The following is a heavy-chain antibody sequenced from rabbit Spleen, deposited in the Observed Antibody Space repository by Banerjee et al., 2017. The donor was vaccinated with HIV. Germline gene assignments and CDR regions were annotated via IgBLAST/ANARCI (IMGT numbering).Heavy chain of an antibody. Sequence: QEQLVESGGGLVKPGASLTLICTASGFSFSSGYDMSWVRQAPGKGLEWIGFIYTGNGKNYYASWAKGRFTISRASSTTVTLQVTSLTAADTATYFCTRDDGSGHYIDGYFNLWGQGTLVTIS. CDR2: IYTGNGKN. CDR3: TRDDGSGHYIDGYFNL. CDR1: GFSFSSGYD. J-gene: IGHJ4*01. V-gene: IGHV1S45*01. D-gene: IGHD1-1*01.